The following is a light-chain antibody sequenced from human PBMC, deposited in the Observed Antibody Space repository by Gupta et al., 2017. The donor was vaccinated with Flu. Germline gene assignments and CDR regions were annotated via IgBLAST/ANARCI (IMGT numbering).Light chain of an antibody. V-gene: IGKV3-20*01. Sequence: VLTQSPGTLSLSPGERATLSCRASQSVSSAYLAWYQHKAGQPPRLLIYGASNRDTGIPDRFSGSGSGTDFTLTISGLEPEDSAVYYCQQSGRSRIYSFGRGPSWRSN. CDR2: GAS. J-gene: IGKJ2*03. CDR3: QQSGRSRIYS. CDR1: QSVSSAY.